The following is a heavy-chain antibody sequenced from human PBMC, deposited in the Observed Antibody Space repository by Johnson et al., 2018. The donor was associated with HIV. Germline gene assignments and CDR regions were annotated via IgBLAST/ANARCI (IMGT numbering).Heavy chain of an antibody. V-gene: IGHV3-9*01. CDR2: ISWNRGTI. Sequence: VQLVESGGGLVQPGGSLRLSCAASGITVSSNYMSWVRQAPGKGLEWVSGISWNRGTIGYADSVKGRFTISRDNANKSLYLQMNSLRAEDTALYYCAKVLRRYCSGGSCSDGLDMWGQGTVITVPS. CDR1: GITVSSNY. J-gene: IGHJ3*02. D-gene: IGHD2-15*01. CDR3: AKVLRRYCSGGSCSDGLDM.